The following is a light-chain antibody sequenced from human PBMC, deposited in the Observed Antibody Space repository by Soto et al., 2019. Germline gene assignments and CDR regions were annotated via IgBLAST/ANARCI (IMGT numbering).Light chain of an antibody. CDR1: QDIGTW. CDR3: HQYGNSPQT. J-gene: IGKJ1*01. CDR2: RAS. V-gene: IGKV1-5*03. Sequence: DIQMTQSPSTLSAYVGDRVTITCRASQDIGTWLAWYQQKPEKAPKVLIYRASHLESGVPDRFSGSGSGTVFTLTINILEPDDFAVYYCHQYGNSPQTFGQGTKVDIK.